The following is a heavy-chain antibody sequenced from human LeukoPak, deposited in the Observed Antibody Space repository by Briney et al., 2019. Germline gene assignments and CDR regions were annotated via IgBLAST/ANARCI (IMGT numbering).Heavy chain of an antibody. D-gene: IGHD6-19*01. Sequence: GGSLRLSCAASGFTFSNYEMNWVRQAPGKGLEWVSYISSSGSTIYYADSVKGRFTISRDNAKNSLDLQMNSLRAEDTAVYYCAKDRAHSSGWFDYWGQGTLVTVSS. CDR1: GFTFSNYE. CDR3: AKDRAHSSGWFDY. V-gene: IGHV3-48*03. J-gene: IGHJ5*01. CDR2: ISSSGSTI.